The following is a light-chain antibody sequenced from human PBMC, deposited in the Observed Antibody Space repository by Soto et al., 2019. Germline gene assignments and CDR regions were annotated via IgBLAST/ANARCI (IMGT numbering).Light chain of an antibody. CDR2: ANT. J-gene: IGLJ3*02. CDR1: NNDIGSDFNS. V-gene: IGLV2-14*03. CDR3: QSYDNSLSGSEVV. Sequence: QSVLTQPASVSGSPGQSITISCTGTNNDIGSDFNSVSWYQQHPGKAPKLLIFANTNRPSGVPDRFSASKSGTSASLAITGLQAEDEADYYCQSYDNSLSGSEVVFGGGTKLTVL.